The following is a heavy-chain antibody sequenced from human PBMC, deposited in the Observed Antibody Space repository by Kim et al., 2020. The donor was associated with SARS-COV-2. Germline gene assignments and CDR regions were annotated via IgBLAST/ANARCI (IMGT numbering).Heavy chain of an antibody. J-gene: IGHJ4*02. V-gene: IGHV3-23*01. Sequence: VKGRFTIARDNSKNTLYLQMNSLRAEDTAVYYCAKDGHPFGASGEYYFDYWGQGTLVTVSS. D-gene: IGHD3-16*01. CDR3: AKDGHPFGASGEYYFDY.